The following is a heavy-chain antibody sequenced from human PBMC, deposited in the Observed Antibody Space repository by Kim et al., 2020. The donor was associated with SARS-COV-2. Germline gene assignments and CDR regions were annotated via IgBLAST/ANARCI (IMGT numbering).Heavy chain of an antibody. CDR3: ARDDIVVGDAFDI. J-gene: IGHJ3*02. Sequence: PQSARGRVTMTTDTSTRTAYLELRSLRSDDTAVYYCARDDIVVGDAFDIWGQGTMVTVSS. D-gene: IGHD2-2*01. V-gene: IGHV1-18*01.